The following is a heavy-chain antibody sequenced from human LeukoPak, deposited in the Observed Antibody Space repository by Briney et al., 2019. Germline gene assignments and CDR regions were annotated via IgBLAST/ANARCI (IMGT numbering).Heavy chain of an antibody. CDR2: INPNGGGT. CDR3: AREELMGASSIDP. CDR1: GYTFTGYY. Sequence: ASVKVSCKASGYTFTGYYMHWVRQAPGQGLEWMGWINPNGGGTNYAQKFLGRVTMTRDTSLNTAYMELSSLRNDDMAMYYCAREELMGASSIDPWGQGTLVTVST. J-gene: IGHJ5*02. D-gene: IGHD1-26*01. V-gene: IGHV1-2*02.